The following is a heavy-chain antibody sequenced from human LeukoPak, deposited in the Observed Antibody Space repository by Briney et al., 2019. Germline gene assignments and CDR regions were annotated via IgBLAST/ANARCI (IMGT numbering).Heavy chain of an antibody. CDR3: ARFLTRTIAAAVDY. CDR2: ISSSSSYI. D-gene: IGHD6-13*01. V-gene: IGHV3-21*01. Sequence: GGSLRLSCAASGFTFSSYSMNWVRQAPGKGLQWGLSISSSSSYIYYADSVKGRFTISRDNAKNSLYLQMNSLRAEDTAVYYCARFLTRTIAAAVDYWGQGTLVTVSS. CDR1: GFTFSSYS. J-gene: IGHJ4*02.